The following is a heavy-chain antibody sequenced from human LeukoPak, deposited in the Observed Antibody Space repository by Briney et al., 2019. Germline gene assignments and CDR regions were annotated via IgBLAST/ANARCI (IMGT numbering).Heavy chain of an antibody. CDR2: IWYDGSNK. CDR3: ARDSYYDHSGGDFDY. J-gene: IGHJ4*02. V-gene: IGHV3-33*01. Sequence: PGGSLRLSCAASGFTFRSYGMHWVRQVPGKGLEWVAVIWYDGSNKYYADSVKGRFTISRDNSKNTLYLQMNSLRAEDTAVYYCARDSYYDHSGGDFDYWGQGTLVTVSS. D-gene: IGHD3-22*01. CDR1: GFTFRSYG.